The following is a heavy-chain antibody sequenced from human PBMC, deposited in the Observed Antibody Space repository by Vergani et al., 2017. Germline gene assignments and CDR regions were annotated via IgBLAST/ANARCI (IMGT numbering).Heavy chain of an antibody. D-gene: IGHD3-10*01. CDR1: GFTFSSYS. CDR2: ISSSSSYI. J-gene: IGHJ6*02. V-gene: IGHV3-21*01. Sequence: EVQLVESGGGLVKPGGSLRLSCAASGFTFSSYSMNWVRQAPGKGLEWVSSISSSSSYIYYADSVKGRFTISRDNAKNSLYLQMNSLRAEDTAVYYCAREPNGSGSXYVLGGLYYYGMDVWGQGTTVTVSS. CDR3: AREPNGSGSXYVLGGLYYYGMDV.